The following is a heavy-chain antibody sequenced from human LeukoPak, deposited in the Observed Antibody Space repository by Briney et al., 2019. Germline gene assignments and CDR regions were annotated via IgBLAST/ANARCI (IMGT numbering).Heavy chain of an antibody. D-gene: IGHD4-17*01. CDR3: ASNYGDYEGDFDY. Sequence: GESLKISCKGSGYSFTSYWISWVRQMPGKVLEWMGRIDPSDSYTNYSPSFQGHVTISADKSISTAYLQWSSLKASDTAMYYCASNYGDYEGDFDYWGQGTLVTVSS. CDR2: IDPSDSYT. CDR1: GYSFTSYW. J-gene: IGHJ4*02. V-gene: IGHV5-10-1*01.